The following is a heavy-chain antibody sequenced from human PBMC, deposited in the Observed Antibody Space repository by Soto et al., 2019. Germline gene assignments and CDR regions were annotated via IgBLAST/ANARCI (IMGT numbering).Heavy chain of an antibody. CDR3: ASRRNDAFDI. V-gene: IGHV4-39*01. J-gene: IGHJ3*02. CDR1: GGSISSSSYY. CDR2: IYYSGNT. Sequence: QLQLQDSGPGLVKPSETLSLTCTVSGGSISSSSYYWGWIRQPPGKGLEWIGSIYYSGNTYYNPSLESRVPISVDTSKNQFSLKLSSVTAEDTAVYYCASRRNDAFDIWGQGTMVTVSS.